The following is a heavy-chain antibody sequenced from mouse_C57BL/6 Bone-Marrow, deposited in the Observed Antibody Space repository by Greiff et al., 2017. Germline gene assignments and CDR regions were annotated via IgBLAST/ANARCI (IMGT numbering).Heavy chain of an antibody. V-gene: IGHV5-4*03. CDR1: GFTFSSYA. CDR3: ARVAYYSNYDAMDY. Sequence: EVMLVESGGGLVKPGGSLKLSCAASGFTFSSYAMSWVRQTPEKRLEWVATISDGGSYTYYPDNVKGRFTISRDNAKNNLYLQMSHLKSEDTAMYYCARVAYYSNYDAMDYWGQGTSVTVSS. J-gene: IGHJ4*01. CDR2: ISDGGSYT. D-gene: IGHD2-5*01.